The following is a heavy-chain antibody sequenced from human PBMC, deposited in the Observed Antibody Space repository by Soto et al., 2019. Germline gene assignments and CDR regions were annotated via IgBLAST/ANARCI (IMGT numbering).Heavy chain of an antibody. Sequence: QITLKESGPPLVKPTQTLTLTCTFSGFSLSTSGVGVGWIRQPPGKALEWLALIYWDDDKRYSPSLKSRLNITKDTSKNQGVLTMTNMDPVDTATYYCAHTRMVRGVIIPFDYWGQGTLVTVSS. D-gene: IGHD3-10*01. V-gene: IGHV2-5*02. CDR1: GFSLSTSGVG. CDR2: IYWDDDK. CDR3: AHTRMVRGVIIPFDY. J-gene: IGHJ4*02.